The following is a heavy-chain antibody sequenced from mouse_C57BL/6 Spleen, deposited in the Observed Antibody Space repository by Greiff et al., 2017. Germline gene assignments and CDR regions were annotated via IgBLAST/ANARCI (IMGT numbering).Heavy chain of an antibody. CDR3: ARDGFADY. D-gene: IGHD2-3*01. Sequence: VQLQQSGAELVKPGASVKLSCKASGYTFTSYWMHWVKQRPGRGLEWIGRIAPNSGGTKYNEKLKSKATLTVDKPSSTAYMQRSCLTAEDSAVYYCARDGFADYWGQGTTLTVSS. CDR1: GYTFTSYW. J-gene: IGHJ2*01. V-gene: IGHV1-72*01. CDR2: IAPNSGGT.